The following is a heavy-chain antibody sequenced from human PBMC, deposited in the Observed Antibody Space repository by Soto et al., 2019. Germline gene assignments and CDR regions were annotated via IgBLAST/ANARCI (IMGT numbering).Heavy chain of an antibody. D-gene: IGHD3-16*01. V-gene: IGHV1-69*01. Sequence: QVQLVQSGAEVKKTGSSVKISCKTYGGTFGSDAVGWVRQAPGQGLVWVGGVIPAFGGATYAERFQGRVTITADESTVTTYMELRSLISADTAVYYCARSKRTDYKHYFDFWGQGSLVTVSS. CDR3: ARSKRTDYKHYFDF. CDR2: VIPAFGGA. J-gene: IGHJ4*02. CDR1: GGTFGSDA.